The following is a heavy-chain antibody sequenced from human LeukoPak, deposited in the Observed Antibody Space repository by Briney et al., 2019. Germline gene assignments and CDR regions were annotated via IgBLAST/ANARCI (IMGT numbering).Heavy chain of an antibody. D-gene: IGHD6-13*01. V-gene: IGHV4-34*01. CDR2: INHSGST. Sequence: SETLSLTCAVYGGSFSGYYWSWIRQPPGKGLEWIGEINHSGSTNYNPSLKSRVTISVDTSKNQFSLKLSSVTAADTAVYYCARREQQLVHFDYWGQGTLDTVSS. J-gene: IGHJ4*02. CDR3: ARREQQLVHFDY. CDR1: GGSFSGYY.